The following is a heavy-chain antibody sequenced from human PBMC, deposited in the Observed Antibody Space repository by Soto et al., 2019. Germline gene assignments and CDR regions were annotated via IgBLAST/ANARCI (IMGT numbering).Heavy chain of an antibody. CDR3: ARWGVPRDFWSGYYREHYYYYGMDV. J-gene: IGHJ6*02. V-gene: IGHV1-18*04. Sequence: ASVKVSCKASGYTFTSYGISWVRQAPGQGLEWMGWISAYNGNTNYAQKLQGRVTMTTDTSTSTAYMELRSLRSDDTAVYYCARWGVPRDFWSGYYREHYYYYGMDVWGQGTTVTVSS. CDR2: ISAYNGNT. CDR1: GYTFTSYG. D-gene: IGHD3-3*01.